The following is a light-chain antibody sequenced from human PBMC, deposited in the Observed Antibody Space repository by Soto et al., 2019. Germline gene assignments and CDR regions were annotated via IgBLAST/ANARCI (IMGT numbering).Light chain of an antibody. CDR1: SSDVGGYNF. CDR2: GVN. Sequence: QSALTQPASVSGSPGQPITFSCTGTSSDVGGYNFVSWYQHHPGKAPKLMIYGVNNRPSGVSNRFSCSKSGNTAALTNSGLQAEEESDYYCASYTSGSTLVVGTGTELTVL. V-gene: IGLV2-14*03. J-gene: IGLJ1*01. CDR3: ASYTSGSTLV.